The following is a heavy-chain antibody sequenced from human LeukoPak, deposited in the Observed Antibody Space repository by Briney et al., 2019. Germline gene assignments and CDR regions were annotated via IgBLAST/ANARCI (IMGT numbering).Heavy chain of an antibody. CDR1: GDSISSYY. D-gene: IGHD3-3*01. CDR2: IYYSGST. Sequence: PSETLSLTCTVSGDSISSYYWSWIRQPPGKGLEWIGYIYYSGSTNYNPSLKSRVTISVDTSKNQFSLKLSSVTAADTAVYYCARLTQDDFWSGYPYYFDYWGQGTLVTVSS. V-gene: IGHV4-59*01. CDR3: ARLTQDDFWSGYPYYFDY. J-gene: IGHJ4*02.